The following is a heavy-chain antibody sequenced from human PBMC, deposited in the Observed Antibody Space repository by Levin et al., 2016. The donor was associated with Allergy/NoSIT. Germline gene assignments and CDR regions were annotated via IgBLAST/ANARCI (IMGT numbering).Heavy chain of an antibody. CDR2: IYTSGST. CDR3: ARGAISYDYYYYGMDV. D-gene: IGHD2/OR15-2a*01. Sequence: WIRQPPGKGLEWIGRIYTSGSTNYNPSLKSRVTMSVDTSKNQFSLKLSSVTAADTAVYYCARGAISYDYYYYGMDVWGQGTTVTVSS. J-gene: IGHJ6*02. V-gene: IGHV4-4*07.